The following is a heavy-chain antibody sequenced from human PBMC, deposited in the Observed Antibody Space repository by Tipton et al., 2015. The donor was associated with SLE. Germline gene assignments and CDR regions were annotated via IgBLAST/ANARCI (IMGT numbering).Heavy chain of an antibody. CDR3: ARVPGLERSYSYYYYMDV. D-gene: IGHD1-1*01. Sequence: TLSLTCTVSGYSISSGYYWAWIRQSPGKGLEWVGSIYHTGITYYNPSLKSRVTISVDTSKNQFSLKLSSVTAADTAMYYCARVPGLERSYSYYYYMDVWGKGTTVTVSS. CDR2: IYHTGIT. V-gene: IGHV4-38-2*02. J-gene: IGHJ6*03. CDR1: GYSISSGYY.